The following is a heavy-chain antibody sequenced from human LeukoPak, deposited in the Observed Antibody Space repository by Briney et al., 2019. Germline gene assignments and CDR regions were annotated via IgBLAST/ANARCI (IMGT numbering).Heavy chain of an antibody. J-gene: IGHJ4*02. CDR2: ISAWNGNT. CDR1: GYTFTIYG. D-gene: IGHD3-22*01. CDR3: ARDSDYDSSGALFDY. V-gene: IGHV1-18*01. Sequence: GASVKVSCKASGYTFTIYGISWVRQAPGQGLEWMGWISAWNGNTNYAQKPQGRLTMTTDTSTSTAYMELRSLRSDDTAVYYCARDSDYDSSGALFDYWGQGTLVTVSS.